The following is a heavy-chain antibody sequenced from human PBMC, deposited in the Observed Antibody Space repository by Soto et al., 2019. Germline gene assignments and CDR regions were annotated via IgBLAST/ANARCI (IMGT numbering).Heavy chain of an antibody. CDR3: AKDGTTAGIHYYGMDV. Sequence: GSLSLSCAASGFTFSNYAMSWVRQAPGKGLEWVSGISASGRDTYYADSVKGRFTISRDNSKNTLFLQMNSLRAEDTALYFCAKDGTTAGIHYYGMDVWGQGTTVTVSS. CDR1: GFTFSNYA. CDR2: ISASGRDT. D-gene: IGHD2-2*02. V-gene: IGHV3-23*01. J-gene: IGHJ6*02.